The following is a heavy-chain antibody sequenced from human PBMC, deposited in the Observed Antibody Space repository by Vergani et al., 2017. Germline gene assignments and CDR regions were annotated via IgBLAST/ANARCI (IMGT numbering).Heavy chain of an antibody. D-gene: IGHD3-22*01. V-gene: IGHV3-30-3*01. CDR1: GFTFSSYA. Sequence: QVQLVESGGGVVQPGRSLRLSCAASGFTFSSYAMHWVRQAPGKGLELVAVISYDGSNKYYADSLKGRFTISSDNSKNTLYLQMNSLRAEDTAVDYCARELSXTMIVVVNRDAFDIWGQGTRVTVSS. J-gene: IGHJ3*02. CDR3: ARELSXTMIVVVNRDAFDI. CDR2: ISYDGSNK.